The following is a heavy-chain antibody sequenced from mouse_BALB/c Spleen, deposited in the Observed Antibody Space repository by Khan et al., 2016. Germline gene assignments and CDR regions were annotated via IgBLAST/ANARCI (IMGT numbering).Heavy chain of an antibody. CDR3: VIVNYYDNSYEYFDV. J-gene: IGHJ1*01. CDR2: ISNGGSA. D-gene: IGHD1-1*01. V-gene: IGHV5-6-5*01. Sequence: EVELVESGGGLVKPGGSLKLSCAASGFTFSNYAMSWVRQTPEKRLEWVASISNGGSAYYPDSVKGRFTTSRDNARNILYLQMSSLRSEDTAMYYSVIVNYYDNSYEYFDVWGPGTTVTVSS. CDR1: GFTFSNYA.